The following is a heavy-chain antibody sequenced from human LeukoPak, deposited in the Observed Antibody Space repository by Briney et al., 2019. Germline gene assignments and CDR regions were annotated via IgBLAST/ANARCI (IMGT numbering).Heavy chain of an antibody. D-gene: IGHD2-2*01. V-gene: IGHV3-23*01. CDR3: AKEDRYCSSTSCYLAYDY. CDR1: GFTFSSYA. J-gene: IGHJ4*02. Sequence: GGSLRLSCAASGFTFSSYAMSWVRQAPGKGLEWVSAISGSGGSTYYADSVKGRFTISRDNSKNTLYLQMNSQRAEDTAVYYCAKEDRYCSSTSCYLAYDYWGQGTLVTVSS. CDR2: ISGSGGST.